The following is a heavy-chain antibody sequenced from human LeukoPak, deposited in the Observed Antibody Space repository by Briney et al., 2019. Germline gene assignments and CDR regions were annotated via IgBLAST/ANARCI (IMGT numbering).Heavy chain of an antibody. V-gene: IGHV4-61*02. J-gene: IGHJ6*03. CDR1: GGSISSSSYY. Sequence: SETLSLTCTVSGGSISSSSYYWSWIRQPAGKGLEWIGRIYTSGSTNYNPSLKSRVTMSVDTSKNQFSLKLSSVTAADTAVYYCARDRQPSPRYDFWSGPLYYMDVWGKGTTVTVSS. D-gene: IGHD3-3*01. CDR3: ARDRQPSPRYDFWSGPLYYMDV. CDR2: IYTSGST.